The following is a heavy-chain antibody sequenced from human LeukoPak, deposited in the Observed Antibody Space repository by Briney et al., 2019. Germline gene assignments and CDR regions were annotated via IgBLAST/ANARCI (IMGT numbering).Heavy chain of an antibody. CDR2: IKQDGSEK. CDR1: GFTFSSYW. CDR3: ARGGAQLDY. D-gene: IGHD5-24*01. V-gene: IGHV3-7*01. J-gene: IGHJ4*02. Sequence: GGSLSLSCAVSGFTFSSYWMSWVRQAPGKGLEWVANIKQDGSEKYYVDSVKGRFTISRDNAKNSLYLQMNSLRAEDTAVYYCARGGAQLDYWGQGTLVTVSS.